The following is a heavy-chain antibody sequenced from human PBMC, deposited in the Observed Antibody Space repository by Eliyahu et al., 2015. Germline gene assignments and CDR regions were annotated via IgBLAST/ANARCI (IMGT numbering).Heavy chain of an antibody. CDR1: GFTFRSYS. D-gene: IGHD2-2*01. CDR2: ISSSSSYI. CDR3: ARDLGKSRYQLPYYYYYYYMDV. J-gene: IGHJ6*03. V-gene: IGHV3-21*01. Sequence: EVQLVESGGGLVKPGGSLXLSCAASGFTFRSYSXNWVRQAPGKGLEWVSSISSSSSYIYYADSVKGRFTISRDNAKNSLYLQMNSLRAEDTAVYYCARDLGKSRYQLPYYYYYYYMDVWGKGTTVTVSS.